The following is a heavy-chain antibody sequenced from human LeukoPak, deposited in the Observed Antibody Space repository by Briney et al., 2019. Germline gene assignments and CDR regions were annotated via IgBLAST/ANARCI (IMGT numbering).Heavy chain of an antibody. J-gene: IGHJ4*02. CDR1: GGSISSYY. CDR2: IYYSGTT. CDR3: ARGVYIAAAQYAY. Sequence: PSETLSLTCTVSGGSISSYYWSWIRQPPGKGLEWVGYIYYSGTTKYNPSLKSRVSISVDTSKNQFSLKLSSVTAADTAVYYCARGVYIAAAQYAYWGQGTLVTASS. V-gene: IGHV4-59*01. D-gene: IGHD6-13*01.